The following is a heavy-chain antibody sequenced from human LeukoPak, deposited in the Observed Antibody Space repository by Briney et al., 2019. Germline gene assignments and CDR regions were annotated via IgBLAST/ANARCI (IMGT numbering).Heavy chain of an antibody. J-gene: IGHJ4*02. Sequence: GGSLRLSCAVSGINFRGYWMAWVRQAPGKGLEWVANMKQDGSEKYYVDSVKGRFTISRDNAKNSLYLEMNSLRVEDTAVYYCARDLGHTGYDLYDYWGQGTLVTVS. CDR3: ARDLGHTGYDLYDY. CDR2: MKQDGSEK. V-gene: IGHV3-7*01. CDR1: GINFRGYW. D-gene: IGHD5-12*01.